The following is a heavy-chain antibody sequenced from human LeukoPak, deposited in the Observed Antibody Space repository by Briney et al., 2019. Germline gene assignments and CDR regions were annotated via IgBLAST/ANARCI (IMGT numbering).Heavy chain of an antibody. J-gene: IGHJ3*02. V-gene: IGHV5-51*01. CDR2: INPGDSDT. D-gene: IGHD3-22*01. CDR3: ARQGPQQTYYYDSSGYRRAFDI. Sequence: GESLKISCKGSGYSFTSYWIGWVRQLPGKGLEWMGIINPGDSDTRYSPSFQGQVTISADKSISTAYLQWSSLKASDTAMYYCARQGPQQTYYYDSSGYRRAFDIWGQGTMVTVSS. CDR1: GYSFTSYW.